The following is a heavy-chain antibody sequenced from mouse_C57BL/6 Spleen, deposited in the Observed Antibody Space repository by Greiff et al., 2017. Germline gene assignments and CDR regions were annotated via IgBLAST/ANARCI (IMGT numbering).Heavy chain of an antibody. CDR2: IYPGDGDT. Sequence: VQLQQSGPELVKPGASVKISCKASGYAFSSSWMNWVKQRPGKGLEWIGRIYPGDGDTNYNGKFKGKATLTADKSSSTAYMQLSSLTSEDSAVYFCAITTVVDYWGQGTTLTVSS. J-gene: IGHJ2*01. V-gene: IGHV1-82*01. CDR1: GYAFSSSW. D-gene: IGHD1-1*01. CDR3: AITTVVDY.